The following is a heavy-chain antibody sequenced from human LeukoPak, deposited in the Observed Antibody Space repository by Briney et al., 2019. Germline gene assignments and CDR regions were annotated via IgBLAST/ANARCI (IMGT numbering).Heavy chain of an antibody. Sequence: PSETLSLTCTVSGGSISSYYWSWIRQPPGKGLEWIGYIYYSGSTNYNPSLKSRVTISVDTSKNQFSLKLSSVTAADTAVYYCARGDRALFDYWGQGTLVTVSS. D-gene: IGHD2-15*01. CDR1: GGSISSYY. CDR3: ARGDRALFDY. V-gene: IGHV4-59*01. CDR2: IYYSGST. J-gene: IGHJ4*02.